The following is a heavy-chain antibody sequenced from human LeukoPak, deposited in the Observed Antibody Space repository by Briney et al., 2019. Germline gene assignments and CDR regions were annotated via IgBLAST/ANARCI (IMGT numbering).Heavy chain of an antibody. CDR2: IWYDGSHE. D-gene: IGHD5-24*01. J-gene: IGHJ4*02. Sequence: GRSLRLSCAASGFTFSNYGMHWVRQAPGKGLEWVAVIWYDGSHEYYADSVKGRFTISRDNSKNTLYLQMNSLRAEDTAVYYCARDRGYSYADYWGQGTLVTVSS. CDR1: GFTFSNYG. V-gene: IGHV3-33*01. CDR3: ARDRGYSYADY.